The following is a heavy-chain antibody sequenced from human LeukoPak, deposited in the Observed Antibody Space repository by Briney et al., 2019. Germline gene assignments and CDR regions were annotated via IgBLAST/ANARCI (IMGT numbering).Heavy chain of an antibody. CDR1: GYTFNSYD. D-gene: IGHD3-10*01. CDR3: ARDFYGSGSYYNGGGLPFGY. Sequence: ASVKVSCKASGYTFNSYDINWVRQATGQGLEWMGWMNPNTGNTGYGERFQGRVTMTRDNSISTAYMELNSLTSEDTAVYYCARDFYGSGSYYNGGGLPFGYWGQGTLVTVSS. CDR2: MNPNTGNT. V-gene: IGHV1-8*01. J-gene: IGHJ4*02.